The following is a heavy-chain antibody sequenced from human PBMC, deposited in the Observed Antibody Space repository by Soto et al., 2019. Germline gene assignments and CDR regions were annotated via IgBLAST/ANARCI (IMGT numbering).Heavy chain of an antibody. J-gene: IGHJ6*02. CDR1: GYSFTSYW. V-gene: IGHV5-51*01. D-gene: IGHD6-13*01. CDR2: IYPGDSDT. Sequence: GESLKISCKGSGYSFTSYWIGWARQMPGKGLEWMGIIYPGDSDTRYSPSFQGQVTISADKSISTAYLQWSSLKASDTAMYYCARSAAAGNYYNGMDVWGQGTTVTVS. CDR3: ARSAAAGNYYNGMDV.